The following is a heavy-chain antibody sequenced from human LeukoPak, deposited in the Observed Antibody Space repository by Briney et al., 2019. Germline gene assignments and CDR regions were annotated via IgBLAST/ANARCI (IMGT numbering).Heavy chain of an antibody. V-gene: IGHV3-48*04. Sequence: GGSLRLSCVASGFTFSSYSINWVRQAPGQGLDWVSYISSDSNTIYYADSVKGRFTISRDNAQNLLYLQMNSLRAEDTAVYYCAREGRLRPSHIDYWGQGTLVTVSS. D-gene: IGHD2-15*01. CDR3: AREGRLRPSHIDY. CDR1: GFTFSSYS. CDR2: ISSDSNTI. J-gene: IGHJ4*02.